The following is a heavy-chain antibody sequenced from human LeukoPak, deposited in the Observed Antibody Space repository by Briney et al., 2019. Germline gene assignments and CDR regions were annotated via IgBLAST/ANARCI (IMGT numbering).Heavy chain of an antibody. CDR1: GFTFSSYA. V-gene: IGHV3-23*01. D-gene: IGHD2-2*01. J-gene: IGHJ6*02. Sequence: GASLRLSCAASGFTFSSYATSWVRQAPGKGLEWVSAISGSGGSTYYADSVKGRFTISRDNSKNTLYLQMNSLRAEDTAVYYCAKLGCSSTSCLYGMDVWGQGTTVTVSS. CDR2: ISGSGGST. CDR3: AKLGCSSTSCLYGMDV.